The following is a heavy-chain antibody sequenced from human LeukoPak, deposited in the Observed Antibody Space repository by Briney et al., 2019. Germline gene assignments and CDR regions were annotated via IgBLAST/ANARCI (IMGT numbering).Heavy chain of an antibody. J-gene: IGHJ6*02. CDR2: ISGSGGST. V-gene: IGHV3-23*01. Sequence: GGSLRLSCAASGFTFSSYAMSWVRQAPGKGLEWVSAISGSGGSTYYADSVKGRFTISRDNSKNTLYLQMNSLRAEDTAVYYCAKDMYSSGSYYGIDVWGQGTTVTVSS. D-gene: IGHD6-19*01. CDR1: GFTFSSYA. CDR3: AKDMYSSGSYYGIDV.